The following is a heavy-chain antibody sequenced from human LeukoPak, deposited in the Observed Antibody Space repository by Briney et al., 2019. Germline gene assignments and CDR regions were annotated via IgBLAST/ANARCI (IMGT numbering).Heavy chain of an antibody. Sequence: GGSLRLSCAASGFTVSSNYINWVRQAPGKGLEWVGRIKSKIDGGTIDYAAPVKGRFIVSRDDSEDTLYLEMNSLKTEDTAVYYCTSGTGYTDHDYWGQGTLVTVSS. D-gene: IGHD5-12*01. CDR1: GFTVSSNY. CDR3: TSGTGYTDHDY. CDR2: IKSKIDGGTI. J-gene: IGHJ4*02. V-gene: IGHV3-15*01.